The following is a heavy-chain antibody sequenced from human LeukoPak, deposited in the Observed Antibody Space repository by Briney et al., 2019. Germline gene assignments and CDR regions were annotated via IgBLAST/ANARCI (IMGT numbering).Heavy chain of an antibody. CDR2: VSNGGSTI. Sequence: PGGSLRLSCAASGFTFSDYYMSWIRQAPGKGLEWVSYVSNGGSTIYYADSVKGRFTISRDNAKDSLYLQMNSLRAEDTAVYYCAARRGYSYGYWYFDLWGRGTLLTVSS. V-gene: IGHV3-11*01. D-gene: IGHD5-18*01. CDR3: AARRGYSYGYWYFDL. J-gene: IGHJ2*01. CDR1: GFTFSDYY.